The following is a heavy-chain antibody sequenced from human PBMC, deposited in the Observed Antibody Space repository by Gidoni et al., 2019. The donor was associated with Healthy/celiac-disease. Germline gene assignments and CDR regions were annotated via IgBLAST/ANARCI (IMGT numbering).Heavy chain of an antibody. CDR2: ISWNSGSI. CDR3: AKDYSSSEYYYGMDV. Sequence: SLRLSCAASGFTFDDYAMHWVRQAPGKGLEWVSGISWNSGSIGYADSVKGRFTISRDNAKNSLYLQMNSLRAEDTALYYCAKDYSSSEYYYGMDVWGQGTTVTVSS. J-gene: IGHJ6*02. D-gene: IGHD6-6*01. V-gene: IGHV3-9*01. CDR1: GFTFDDYA.